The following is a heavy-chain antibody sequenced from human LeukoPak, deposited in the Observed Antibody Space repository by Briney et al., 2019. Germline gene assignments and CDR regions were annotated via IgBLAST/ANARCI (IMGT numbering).Heavy chain of an antibody. Sequence: GGSLRLSCAASGFTFSSYAMHWVRQAPGKGLEWVAVISYDGSNKYYADSVKGRFTISRDNSKNTLYLQMSSLRAEDTAVYYCASEPLTIFGVVKLFDYWGQGTLVTVSS. D-gene: IGHD3-3*01. CDR1: GFTFSSYA. J-gene: IGHJ4*02. CDR2: ISYDGSNK. V-gene: IGHV3-30-3*01. CDR3: ASEPLTIFGVVKLFDY.